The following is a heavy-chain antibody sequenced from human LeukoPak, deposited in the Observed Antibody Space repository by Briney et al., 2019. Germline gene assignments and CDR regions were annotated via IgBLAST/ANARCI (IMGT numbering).Heavy chain of an antibody. V-gene: IGHV3-30*02. Sequence: PGGSLRLSCAASGFTFSNYGIHWVRQAPGKGLEWVAFIRYDGNDKNYADSVKGRFTISRDNSRNTLYLQMNSLRAEDTAVYYCATYSSRNAREFQSWGQGTLVTVSS. CDR1: GFTFSNYG. D-gene: IGHD2-2*01. CDR2: IRYDGNDK. J-gene: IGHJ1*01. CDR3: ATYSSRNAREFQS.